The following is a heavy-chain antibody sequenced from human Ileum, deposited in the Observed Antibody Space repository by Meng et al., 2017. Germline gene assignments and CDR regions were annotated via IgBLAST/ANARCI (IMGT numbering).Heavy chain of an antibody. J-gene: IGHJ4*02. CDR3: ARGGTVYNFDY. CDR1: GGSISRSNYY. D-gene: IGHD2-15*01. V-gene: IGHV4-39*07. CDR2: MYYSGST. Sequence: LQLQESGPGLVKPSETLALNCTVSGGSISRSNYYWGWIRQPPGKGLEWIGSMYYSGSTYYNPSLKSRVIISEDMSKNQFSLKLSSVTAADTAVYYCARGGTVYNFDYWGQGTLVTVSS.